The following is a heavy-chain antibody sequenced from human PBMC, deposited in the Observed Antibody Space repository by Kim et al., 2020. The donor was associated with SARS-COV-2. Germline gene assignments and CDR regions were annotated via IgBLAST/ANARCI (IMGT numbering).Heavy chain of an antibody. D-gene: IGHD4-17*01. CDR2: ISYDGSNK. V-gene: IGHV3-30*18. CDR3: AKDSVPYGDYVNFQH. CDR1: GFTFSSYG. Sequence: GGSLRLSCAASGFTFSSYGMHWVRQAPGKGLEWVAVISYDGSNKYYADSVKGRFTISRDNSKNTLYLQMNSLRAEDTAVYYCAKDSVPYGDYVNFQHWGQGTLVTVSS. J-gene: IGHJ1*01.